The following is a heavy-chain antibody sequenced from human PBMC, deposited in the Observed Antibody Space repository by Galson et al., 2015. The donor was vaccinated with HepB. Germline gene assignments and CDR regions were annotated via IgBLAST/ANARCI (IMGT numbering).Heavy chain of an antibody. V-gene: IGHV1-2*06. J-gene: IGHJ4*02. CDR3: ARGAGGSSSWWYYFDC. D-gene: IGHD6-6*01. CDR1: GYTFTGYY. Sequence: SVKVSCKASGYTFTGYYMHWVRQAPGQGLEWMGRINPNSGGTNYAQKFQGRVTMTRDTSISTANTERSRLRSDDTAVYYCARGAGGSSSWWYYFDCWGQGTLVTVSS. CDR2: INPNSGGT.